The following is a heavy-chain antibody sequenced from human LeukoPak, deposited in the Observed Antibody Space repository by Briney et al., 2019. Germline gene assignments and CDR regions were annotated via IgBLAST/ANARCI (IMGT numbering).Heavy chain of an antibody. CDR2: IYYSGST. Sequence: SETLPLTCTVSGYSISSSSYYWGWIRQPPGKGLEWIGSIYYSGSTYYNPSLKSRVTISVDTSKKQFSLKLSSVTAADTAVYYCARTKIQLWSSYYYYMDVWGKGTTVTVSS. V-gene: IGHV4-39*07. J-gene: IGHJ6*03. D-gene: IGHD5-18*01. CDR3: ARTKIQLWSSYYYYMDV. CDR1: GYSISSSSYY.